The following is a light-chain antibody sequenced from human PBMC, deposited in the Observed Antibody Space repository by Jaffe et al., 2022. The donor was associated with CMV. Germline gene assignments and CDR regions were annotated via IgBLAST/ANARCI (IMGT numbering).Light chain of an antibody. Sequence: DIQMTQSPSTLSAAVGDTVTITCRASQSISNWLAWYQQKPGMAPKLLIYKASILESGVPSRFSGSGSGTEFTLTISSLQPDDFATYYCQQYNTYLFAFGPGTKVHIK. V-gene: IGKV1-5*03. CDR2: KAS. J-gene: IGKJ3*01. CDR3: QQYNTYLFA. CDR1: QSISNW.